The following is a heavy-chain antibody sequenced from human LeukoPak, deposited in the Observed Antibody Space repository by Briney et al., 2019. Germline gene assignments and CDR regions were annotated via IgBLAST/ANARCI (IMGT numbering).Heavy chain of an antibody. Sequence: KPSETLSLTCTVSGGSISSYYWSWIRHPPGKGLEWIGYIYYSGSTNYNPSLKSRVTISVDTSKNQFSLKLSSVTAADTAVYYCARSTPNDFWSGYSLDYWGQGTLVTVSS. CDR3: ARSTPNDFWSGYSLDY. CDR2: IYYSGST. D-gene: IGHD3-3*01. CDR1: GGSISSYY. V-gene: IGHV4-59*01. J-gene: IGHJ4*02.